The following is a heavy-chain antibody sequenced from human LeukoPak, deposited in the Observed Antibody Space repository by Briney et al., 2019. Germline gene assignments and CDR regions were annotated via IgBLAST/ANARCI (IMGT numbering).Heavy chain of an antibody. Sequence: TGGSLRLSCAASGFSFSNAWMNWVRQAPGKGLEWVGRIKSKTDGGTTDYAAPVKGRFTISRDDSKNTLYLQMNSLKTEDTAVYYCPQVPLFLFGGVTLRLSCGGKGPLVTVP. D-gene: IGHD3-16*01. CDR2: IKSKTDGGTT. CDR1: GFSFSNAW. CDR3: PQVPLFLFGGVTLRLSC. V-gene: IGHV3-15*01. J-gene: IGHJ4*02.